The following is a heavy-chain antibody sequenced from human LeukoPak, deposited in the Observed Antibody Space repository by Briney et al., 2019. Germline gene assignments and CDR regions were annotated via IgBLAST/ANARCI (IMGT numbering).Heavy chain of an antibody. V-gene: IGHV4-4*02. J-gene: IGHJ6*03. CDR1: GGSISSPNW. Sequence: SETLSLTCTVSGGSISSPNWWSSVRQSPGKGLEWIAEIYPDGSTNYNPSLKSPVTILIDKSKNQFSVNLTSVTAADTAVYYCARYYYYYMDVWGTGTTVTVSS. CDR2: IYPDGST. CDR3: ARYYYYYMDV.